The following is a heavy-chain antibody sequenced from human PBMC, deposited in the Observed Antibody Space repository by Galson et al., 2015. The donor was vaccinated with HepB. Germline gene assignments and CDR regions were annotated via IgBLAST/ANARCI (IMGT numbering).Heavy chain of an antibody. D-gene: IGHD3-10*01. CDR3: AREVPYYYGSGSYYPNWFDP. CDR1: GFTFDDYG. J-gene: IGHJ5*02. Sequence: SLRLSCAASGFTFDDYGMSWVRQAPGKGLEWVSGINWNGGSTGYADSVKGRFTISRDNAKNSLYLQMNSLRAEDTALYYCAREVPYYYGSGSYYPNWFDPWGQGTLVTVSS. V-gene: IGHV3-20*04. CDR2: INWNGGST.